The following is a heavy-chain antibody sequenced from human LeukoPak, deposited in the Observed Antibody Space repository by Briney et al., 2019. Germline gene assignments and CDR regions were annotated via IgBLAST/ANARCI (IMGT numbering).Heavy chain of an antibody. J-gene: IGHJ3*02. V-gene: IGHV3-23*01. Sequence: GGSLRLSCAASGFSFSSYAMSWVRQAPGKGLEWVSAISGSGGSTYYADSVKGRFTISRDNSKNTLYLQMNSLRAEDTAVYYCAKDGYPGDAFDIWGQGTMVTVSS. D-gene: IGHD5-18*01. CDR2: ISGSGGST. CDR1: GFSFSSYA. CDR3: AKDGYPGDAFDI.